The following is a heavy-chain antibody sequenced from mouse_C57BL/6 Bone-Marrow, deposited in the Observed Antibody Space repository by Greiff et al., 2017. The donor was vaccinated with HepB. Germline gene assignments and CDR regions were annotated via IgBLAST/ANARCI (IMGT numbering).Heavy chain of an antibody. CDR1: GYTFTEYT. V-gene: IGHV1-62-2*01. D-gene: IGHD2-5*01. Sequence: VQLQESGAELVKPGASVKMSCKASGYTFTEYTIHWVKQRSGQGLEWIGWFYPGSGSIKYNEKFKDKATLTADKSSSTVYMELSRLTSEDSAVYFCAKHVYFSYSNYIRDAMDYWGQGTSVTVSS. CDR3: AKHVYFSYSNYIRDAMDY. J-gene: IGHJ4*01. CDR2: FYPGSGSI.